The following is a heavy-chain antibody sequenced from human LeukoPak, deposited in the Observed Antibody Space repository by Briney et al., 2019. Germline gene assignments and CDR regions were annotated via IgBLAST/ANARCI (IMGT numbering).Heavy chain of an antibody. CDR2: ISSSGTTT. V-gene: IGHV3-48*03. Sequence: QPGGSLRLSCAASGFSFSVYEMHWVRQAPGKGLEWISDISSSGTTTYYADSVKGRFTISRDNAKNSLYLQMNSLRAEDTAVYYCSNLTVATDFDYWGQGTLVTVSS. CDR3: SNLTVATDFDY. CDR1: GFSFSVYE. J-gene: IGHJ4*02. D-gene: IGHD5-12*01.